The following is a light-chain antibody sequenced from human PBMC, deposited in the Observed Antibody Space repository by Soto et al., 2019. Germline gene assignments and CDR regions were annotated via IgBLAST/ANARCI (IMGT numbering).Light chain of an antibody. Sequence: QSVLTQPRSVFGSPGQPVTISCTGTSTDVGGYNYVSWYQQHPGKVPKLMLYDVSKRPSGVPDRFSGSKSGNTASLTISGLQAEDESDYYCCSYAGRDTLYVFGSVTKVT. CDR3: CSYAGRDTLYV. V-gene: IGLV2-11*01. J-gene: IGLJ1*01. CDR2: DVS. CDR1: STDVGGYNY.